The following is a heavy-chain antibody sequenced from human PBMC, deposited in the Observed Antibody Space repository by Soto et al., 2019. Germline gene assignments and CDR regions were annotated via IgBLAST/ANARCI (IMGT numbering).Heavy chain of an antibody. Sequence: QVQLVQSGAEVKKPGASVRISCKASGYTFSSHFMFWVRQAPGQGLEWMGMINPASGSRNYAQKFQGRVTMTRDTSTSTVFMDLTSLGSDDSAMYFYARAFSGGSSPDYWGQGTLVTVSA. V-gene: IGHV1-46*01. D-gene: IGHD6-6*01. J-gene: IGHJ4*02. CDR3: ARAFSGGSSPDY. CDR1: GYTFSSHF. CDR2: INPASGSR.